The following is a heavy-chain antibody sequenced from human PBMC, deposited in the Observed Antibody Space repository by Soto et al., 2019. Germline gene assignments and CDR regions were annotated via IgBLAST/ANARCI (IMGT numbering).Heavy chain of an antibody. Sequence: QVQLQESGPGLVKPSQTLSLTCTVSGGSISSGGYYWSWIRQHPGKGLEWIGYIYYSGSTYYNPSRESRVTISVDTSKNQFSLKLSSVTAADTAVYYCASLVVTSGHWYFDLWGRGTLVTVSS. CDR1: GGSISSGGYY. D-gene: IGHD2-15*01. CDR2: IYYSGST. J-gene: IGHJ2*01. CDR3: ASLVVTSGHWYFDL. V-gene: IGHV4-31*03.